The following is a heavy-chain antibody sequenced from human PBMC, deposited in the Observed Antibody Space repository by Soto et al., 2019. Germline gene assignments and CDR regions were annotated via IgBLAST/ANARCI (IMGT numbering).Heavy chain of an antibody. CDR1: GGSFSGYY. J-gene: IGHJ5*02. CDR2: INHSGST. V-gene: IGHV4-34*01. CDR3: ARGSTDSGYDRGAWFDP. D-gene: IGHD5-12*01. Sequence: SETLSLTCAVYGGSFSGYYWSWIRQPPGKGLEWIGEINHSGSTNYNPSLKSRVTISVDTSKNQFSLKLSSVTAADTAVYYCARGSTDSGYDRGAWFDPWGQGTLVTSPQ.